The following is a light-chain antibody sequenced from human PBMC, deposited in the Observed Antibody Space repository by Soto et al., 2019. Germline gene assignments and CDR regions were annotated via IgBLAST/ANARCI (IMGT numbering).Light chain of an antibody. CDR3: QQYNSYTWT. CDR1: QSISSW. Sequence: DIQLTHSPSTLSASVVDRVTSPCRASQSISSWLAWYQQKPGKAPKLLIYKASSLESGVPSRLSGSGSGTEFTLTISSLQPDDFATYYCQQYNSYTWTFGQGTKVDI. CDR2: KAS. J-gene: IGKJ1*01. V-gene: IGKV1-5*03.